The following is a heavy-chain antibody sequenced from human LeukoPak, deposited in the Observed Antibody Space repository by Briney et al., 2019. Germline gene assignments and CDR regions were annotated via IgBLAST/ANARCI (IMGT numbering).Heavy chain of an antibody. J-gene: IGHJ4*02. Sequence: SETLSLTCTVSSGSISRSRDYWGWIRQPPGQGLEWIGSMSHSERTYYNPSLKSRLTIFVDTSKNQFSLKLSSVTAADTAVYYCAKHYMGSSYNRAVDYWGQGTLVTVSS. CDR2: MSHSERT. V-gene: IGHV4-39*01. CDR3: AKHYMGSSYNRAVDY. CDR1: SGSISRSRDY. D-gene: IGHD3-10*01.